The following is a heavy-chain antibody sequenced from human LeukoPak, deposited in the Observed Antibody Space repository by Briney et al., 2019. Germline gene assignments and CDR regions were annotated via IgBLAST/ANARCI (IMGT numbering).Heavy chain of an antibody. CDR2: IYYSGST. V-gene: IGHV4-61*01. J-gene: IGHJ6*02. CDR1: GGSVSSGSYY. CDR3: ARSDKMDV. Sequence: SETLSLTCTVSGGSVSSGSYYWSWIRQPPGKGLEWIGYIYYSGSTNYNPSLKSRVTISVDTSKNQFSLKLSSVTAADTAVYYCARSDKMDVWGQGTTVTVSS.